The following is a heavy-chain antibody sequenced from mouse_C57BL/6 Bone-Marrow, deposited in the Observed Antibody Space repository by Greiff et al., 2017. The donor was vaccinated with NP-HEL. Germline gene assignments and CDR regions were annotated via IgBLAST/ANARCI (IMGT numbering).Heavy chain of an antibody. J-gene: IGHJ3*01. D-gene: IGHD2-3*01. CDR2: IYPRSGNT. CDR3: ARGVDGYPFAY. Sequence: VKLQQSGAELARPGASVKLSCKASGYTFTSYGISWVKQRTGQGLEWIGEIYPRSGNTYYNEKFKGKATLTADKSSSTAYMELRSLTSEDSAVYFCARGVDGYPFAYWGQGTLVTVSA. V-gene: IGHV1-81*01. CDR1: GYTFTSYG.